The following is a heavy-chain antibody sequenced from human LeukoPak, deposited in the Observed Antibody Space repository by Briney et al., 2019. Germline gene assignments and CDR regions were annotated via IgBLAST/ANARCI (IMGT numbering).Heavy chain of an antibody. CDR3: ARAGGYCSSTSCPYYYYYGMDV. D-gene: IGHD2-2*01. CDR2: IWYDGSNK. J-gene: IGHJ6*02. CDR1: GFTFSNYA. Sequence: PGGSLRLSCTASGFTFSNYAMHWVRQAPGKGLEWVAVIWYDGSNKYYADSVKGRFTISRDNSKNTLYLQMNSLRAEDTAVYYCARAGGYCSSTSCPYYYYYGMDVWGQGTTVTVSS. V-gene: IGHV3-33*08.